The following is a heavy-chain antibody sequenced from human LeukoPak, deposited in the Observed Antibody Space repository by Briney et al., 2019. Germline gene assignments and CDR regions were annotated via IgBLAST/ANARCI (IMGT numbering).Heavy chain of an antibody. J-gene: IGHJ6*02. CDR3: ARSGILTGHYYYYGMDV. Sequence: SEALSLTCTVSGGSISSYYWSWIRQPPGKGLEWIGYIYYSGSTNYNPSHKSRVTISVDTSKNQFSLKLSSVTAADTAVYYCARSGILTGHYYYYGMDVWGQGTTVTVSS. CDR2: IYYSGST. D-gene: IGHD3-9*01. V-gene: IGHV4-59*08. CDR1: GGSISSYY.